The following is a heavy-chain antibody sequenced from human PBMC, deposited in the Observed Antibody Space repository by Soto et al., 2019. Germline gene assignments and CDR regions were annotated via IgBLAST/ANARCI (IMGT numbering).Heavy chain of an antibody. D-gene: IGHD3-10*01. CDR1: GYTFTGYY. CDR2: INPNSGGT. Sequence: ASVKVSCKSSGYTFTGYYMHWVLQAPGQGLEWMGWINPNSGGTNYAQKFQGRVTMTRDTSISTAYMELSRLRSDDTAVYYCARWDMAGSGDYFDYLGQGTLVTVSS. J-gene: IGHJ4*02. V-gene: IGHV1-2*02. CDR3: ARWDMAGSGDYFDY.